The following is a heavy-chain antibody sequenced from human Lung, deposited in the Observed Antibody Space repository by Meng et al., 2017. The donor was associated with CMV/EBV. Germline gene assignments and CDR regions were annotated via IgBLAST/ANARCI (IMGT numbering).Heavy chain of an antibody. CDR3: ARVNIVVVPAAPLDV. Sequence: SCAASGFTFSSYAMHWVRQAPGKGLEWVAVISYDGSNKYYADSVKGRFTISRDNSKNTLYLQMNSLRAEDTAVYYCARVNIVVVPAAPLDVWCQGTTVTVSS. CDR1: GFTFSSYA. CDR2: ISYDGSNK. J-gene: IGHJ6*02. V-gene: IGHV3-30-3*01. D-gene: IGHD2-2*01.